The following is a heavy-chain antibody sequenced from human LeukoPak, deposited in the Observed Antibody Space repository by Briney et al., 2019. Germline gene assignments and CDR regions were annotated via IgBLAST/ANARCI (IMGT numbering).Heavy chain of an antibody. Sequence: PGGSLRLSCAASGFTFSSYGMHWVRQAPGKGLEWVAVISYDGSNKYYADSVKGRFTISRDNSKNTLYLQMNSLRAEDTALYYCAREEYGEEYFDYWGQGTLVTVSS. J-gene: IGHJ4*02. D-gene: IGHD4-17*01. CDR3: AREEYGEEYFDY. CDR2: ISYDGSNK. V-gene: IGHV3-30*03. CDR1: GFTFSSYG.